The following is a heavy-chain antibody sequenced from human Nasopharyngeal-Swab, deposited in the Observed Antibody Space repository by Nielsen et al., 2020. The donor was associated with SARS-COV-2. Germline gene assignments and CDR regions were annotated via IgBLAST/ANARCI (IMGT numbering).Heavy chain of an antibody. CDR2: IIPFFGTP. V-gene: IGHV1-69*13. J-gene: IGHJ6*02. CDR1: GGTFNNYA. D-gene: IGHD5/OR15-5a*01. Sequence: SVKVSCKASGGTFNNYAFSWVRRAPGQGLEWMGEIIPFFGTPNYAQNFRGRFTITADESTSTVYMELSSLRSDDAAVYYCARDDKLSVDYRGMDVWGQGTTVTVSS. CDR3: ARDDKLSVDYRGMDV.